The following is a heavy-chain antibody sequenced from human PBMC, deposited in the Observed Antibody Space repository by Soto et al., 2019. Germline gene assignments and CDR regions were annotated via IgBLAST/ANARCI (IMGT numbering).Heavy chain of an antibody. V-gene: IGHV1-46*01. D-gene: IGHD7-27*01. Sequence: QVQLVQSGAGVKKPGASVKVSCKASGYSFTSYDMHWVRQAPGQGLEWMGMINPSSGRTVYALSFQGRVTMTRDTSTSTLYMELTGLRSEDTAVYYCGREGVAETGEIEYWGQGTLVTVSS. CDR2: INPSSGRT. J-gene: IGHJ4*02. CDR1: GYSFTSYD. CDR3: GREGVAETGEIEY.